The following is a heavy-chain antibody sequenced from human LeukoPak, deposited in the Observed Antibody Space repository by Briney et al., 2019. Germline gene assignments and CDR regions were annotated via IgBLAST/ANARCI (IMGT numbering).Heavy chain of an antibody. Sequence: GGSLRLSCAASGFTFSSYAMSWVRQAPGKGLEWVSTISDSGDSTYYADSVRGRFTISRDNSKNTLYLEMNSLRAEDTAVYYCAKDPNGDYIGTFDIWGQGTMVTVSS. CDR2: ISDSGDST. CDR3: AKDPNGDYIGTFDI. D-gene: IGHD4-17*01. V-gene: IGHV3-23*01. J-gene: IGHJ3*02. CDR1: GFTFSSYA.